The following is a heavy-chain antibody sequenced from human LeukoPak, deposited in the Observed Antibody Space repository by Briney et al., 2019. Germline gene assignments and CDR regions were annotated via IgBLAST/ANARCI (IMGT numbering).Heavy chain of an antibody. CDR1: GFTFSRYG. CDR2: ISYDGSNK. J-gene: IGHJ4*02. CDR3: AKDIGSGSYYYYFDY. V-gene: IGHV3-30*18. D-gene: IGHD3-10*01. Sequence: GGSLRLSCTASGFTFSRYGMHWVRQAPGKGLEWVALISYDGSNKYYADSVKGRFTISRDNSKNTLYLQMNSLRAEDTAVYYCAKDIGSGSYYYYFDYWGQGTLVTVSS.